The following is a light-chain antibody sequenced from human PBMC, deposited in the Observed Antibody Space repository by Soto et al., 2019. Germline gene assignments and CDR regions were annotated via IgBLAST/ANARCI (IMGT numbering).Light chain of an antibody. CDR1: QSVRGN. CDR2: DAS. J-gene: IGKJ1*01. CDR3: HQYDNWPGT. V-gene: IGKV3-15*01. Sequence: EIVVTQSPATLSVSPGERATLSCRASQSVRGNLAWYQQKPGQAPRLLIYDASTRATGIPARFSGSGSGTEFTLTISSLQSEDFAVYYCHQYDNWPGTFGQGTKVDIK.